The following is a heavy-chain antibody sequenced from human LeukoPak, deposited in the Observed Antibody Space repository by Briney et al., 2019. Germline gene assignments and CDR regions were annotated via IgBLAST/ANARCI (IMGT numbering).Heavy chain of an antibody. J-gene: IGHJ4*02. V-gene: IGHV3-66*02. CDR1: GFTFSGYA. Sequence: GGSLRLSCAASGFTFSGYAMSWVRLAPGKGLEWVSVIYTDGSPHYVDSVKGRFTISRDNSKNTLYLQMNSLRAEDTAVYYCARGFGEEMGNTYEYWGQGTLVTVSS. CDR3: ARGFGEEMGNTYEY. D-gene: IGHD5-24*01. CDR2: IYTDGSP.